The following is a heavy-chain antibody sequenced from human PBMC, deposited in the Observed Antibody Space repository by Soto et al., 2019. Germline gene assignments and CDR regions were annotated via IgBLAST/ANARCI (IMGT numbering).Heavy chain of an antibody. D-gene: IGHD3-3*01. CDR3: ARGLTEWSNDS. CDR2: IYTDGGT. J-gene: IGHJ5*01. V-gene: IGHV4-31*03. Sequence: SETLSLTCTVSGDSINSGAYYWTWIRQHPGKGLEWIGCIYTDGGTDYSPSLKNRVTISMDTSKNQFSLRLTPVTAADTATYFCARGLTEWSNDSWGHGTLVTVYS. CDR1: GDSINSGAYY.